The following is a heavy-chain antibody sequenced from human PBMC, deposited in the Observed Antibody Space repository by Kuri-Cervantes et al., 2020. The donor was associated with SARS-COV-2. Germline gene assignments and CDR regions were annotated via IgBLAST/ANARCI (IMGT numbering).Heavy chain of an antibody. CDR3: AREEYSSSWSAVDFDY. CDR2: ISYDGSNK. Sequence: GGSLRLSCAASGFTFSSYGMHWVRQAPGKGLEWVAVISYDGSNKYYADSVKGRFTISRDNSKNTLYLQMNSLRAKDTAVYYCAREEYSSSWSAVDFDYWGQGTLVTVSS. J-gene: IGHJ4*02. V-gene: IGHV3-30*03. D-gene: IGHD6-13*01. CDR1: GFTFSSYG.